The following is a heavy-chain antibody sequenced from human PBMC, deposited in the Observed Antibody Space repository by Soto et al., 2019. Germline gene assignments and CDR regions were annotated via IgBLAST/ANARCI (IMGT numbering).Heavy chain of an antibody. CDR3: ARDKTEVTTFVYYYYGMDV. CDR2: IDHRGST. J-gene: IGHJ6*02. D-gene: IGHD3-16*01. Sequence: SDTLSLTCAVYGGSFRGYYWSWIRQPPGKGLEWIGEIDHRGSTNYNPSLKSRVTISVDTSKNQFSLKLSSVTAADTAVYYCARDKTEVTTFVYYYYGMDVWGQGTTVTVSS. CDR1: GGSFRGYY. V-gene: IGHV4-34*01.